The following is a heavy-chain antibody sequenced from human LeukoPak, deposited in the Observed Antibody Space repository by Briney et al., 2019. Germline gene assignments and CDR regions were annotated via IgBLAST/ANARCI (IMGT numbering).Heavy chain of an antibody. CDR1: GFTFSSYS. D-gene: IGHD3-9*01. CDR2: ISSSSSYI. J-gene: IGHJ6*03. CDR3: ARGNYDILTGRIYYYYYYMDV. Sequence: GGSLRLSCAASGFTFSSYSMNWVRQAPGKGLEWVSSISSSSSYIYYADSVKGRFTISRDNSKNTLYLQMNSLRAEDTAVYYCARGNYDILTGRIYYYYYYMDVWGKGTTVTISS. V-gene: IGHV3-21*04.